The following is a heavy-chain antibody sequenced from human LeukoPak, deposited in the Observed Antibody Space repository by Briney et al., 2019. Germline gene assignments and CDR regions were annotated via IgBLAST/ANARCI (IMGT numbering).Heavy chain of an antibody. V-gene: IGHV1-18*01. CDR2: ISAYNGNT. CDR3: ARGVEVYDILTGYYTSVTDAFDI. D-gene: IGHD3-9*01. Sequence: ASVKVSCKASGYTFTSYGISWVRQAPGQGLEWMGWISAYNGNTNYAQKLQGRVTMTTDTSTSTAYMELRSLRSDDTAVYYCARGVEVYDILTGYYTSVTDAFDIWGQGTMVTVSS. J-gene: IGHJ3*02. CDR1: GYTFTSYG.